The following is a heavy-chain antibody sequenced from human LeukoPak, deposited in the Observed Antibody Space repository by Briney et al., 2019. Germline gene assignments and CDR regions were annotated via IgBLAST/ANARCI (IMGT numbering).Heavy chain of an antibody. CDR1: GGSISSYY. Sequence: SETLSFTCAGSGGSISSYYWSWIRQSPGTGLEGIGYISDSGFTNYNPSLMRRVTISVVTSKNHFSLLLSSVTAADTAVYYCARGEVTTYFDSWGQGTLVTVSS. CDR3: ARGEVTTYFDS. V-gene: IGHV4-59*13. CDR2: ISDSGFT. D-gene: IGHD4-17*01. J-gene: IGHJ4*02.